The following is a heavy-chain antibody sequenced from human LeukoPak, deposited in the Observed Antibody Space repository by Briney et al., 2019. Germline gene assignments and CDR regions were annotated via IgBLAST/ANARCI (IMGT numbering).Heavy chain of an antibody. CDR3: ARGPLKDIVVVPAAMAFYI. J-gene: IGHJ3*02. CDR1: GGSLSGYY. V-gene: IGHV4-34*01. Sequence: SEPLSLTCTVYGGSLSGYYWSWIRQPPGKGLEWIGEFKQSGSTNYNPSLKSRVTISVATSQNQFSLKLSSVTAADTAVYYCARGPLKDIVVVPAAMAFYIWGQGTMVTVSS. D-gene: IGHD2-2*01. CDR2: FKQSGST.